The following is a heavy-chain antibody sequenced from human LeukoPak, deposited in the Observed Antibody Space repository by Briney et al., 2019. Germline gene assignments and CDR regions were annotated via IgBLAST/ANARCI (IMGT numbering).Heavy chain of an antibody. CDR1: GFMFTGYG. J-gene: IGHJ5*02. D-gene: IGHD3-3*02. Sequence: GRSLRLSCAASGFMFTGYGMHWVRQAPGKGLEWVAFIRYDASNKYYADSVKGRSTISRDNSKNTLYLQMNGLRAEDTSVYYCARRISGWFDPWGQGTLVTVSS. V-gene: IGHV3-33*01. CDR3: ARRISGWFDP. CDR2: IRYDASNK.